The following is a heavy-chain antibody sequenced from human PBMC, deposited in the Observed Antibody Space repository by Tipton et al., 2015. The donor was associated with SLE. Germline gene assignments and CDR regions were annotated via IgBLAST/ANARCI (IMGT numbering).Heavy chain of an antibody. J-gene: IGHJ4*02. V-gene: IGHV4-38-2*02. Sequence: TLSLTCTVSGYSITSGYYWGWIRQPPGKGLEWIGSMSQTGITYYNPTLMSRATISGDTSKNQFFLNLDSVTAADTAVYYCVREHHPRITVFGADCWGQGTLVTVPS. CDR2: MSQTGIT. CDR1: GYSITSGYY. D-gene: IGHD3-3*01. CDR3: VREHHPRITVFGADC.